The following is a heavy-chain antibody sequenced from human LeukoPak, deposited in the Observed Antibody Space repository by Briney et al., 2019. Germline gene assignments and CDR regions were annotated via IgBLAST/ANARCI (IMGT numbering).Heavy chain of an antibody. CDR1: GVSINDFY. CDR2: IFYSGSA. J-gene: IGHJ6*02. CDR3: ARLRSGSTPPPPHYYYGLDV. D-gene: IGHD1-26*01. V-gene: IGHV4-59*01. Sequence: SETLSLTCTVSGVSINDFYWTWIRQPPGKGLEWIGYIFYSGSANSNPSLESRVTISVDTSKNQFSLKLSSVTAADTAAYYCARLRSGSTPPPPHYYYGLDVWGQGTTVIVSS.